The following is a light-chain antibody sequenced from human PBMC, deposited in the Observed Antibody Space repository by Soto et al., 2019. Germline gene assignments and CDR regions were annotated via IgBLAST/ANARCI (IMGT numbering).Light chain of an antibody. J-gene: IGKJ4*01. CDR1: QSVRSD. V-gene: IGKV3-15*01. CDR2: GVS. CDR3: QHYNNLPLT. Sequence: EIVMTQSPATLSMSPGEGATLSCSASQSVRSDLAWYQHKPGLAPRLLIYGVSTRATGIPVRFSGSGSGTEFTLSISSLQSEDSAIYYCQHYNNLPLTFGGGTKVDIK.